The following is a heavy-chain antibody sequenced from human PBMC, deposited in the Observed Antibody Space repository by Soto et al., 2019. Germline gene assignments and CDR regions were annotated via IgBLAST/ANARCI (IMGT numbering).Heavy chain of an antibody. J-gene: IGHJ4*02. CDR3: ARDTPQYYDILTGYSGFDY. CDR2: IYYSGST. D-gene: IGHD3-9*01. Sequence: QLQLQESGPGLVKPSETLSLTCTVSGGSISSSSYYWGWIRQPPGKGLEWIGSIYYSGSTYYNPSLKGRVPISVDTSKNQFSLNLSSVTAADTAVYYCARDTPQYYDILTGYSGFDYWGQGTLVTVSS. V-gene: IGHV4-39*02. CDR1: GGSISSSSYY.